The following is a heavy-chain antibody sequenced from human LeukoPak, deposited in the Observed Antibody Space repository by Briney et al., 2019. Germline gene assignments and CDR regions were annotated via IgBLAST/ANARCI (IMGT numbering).Heavy chain of an antibody. Sequence: ASVKVSCKASGGTFSSHAISWVRQAPGQGLEWMGGIIPIFGTANYAQKFQGRVTITADESTSTAYMELSSLRSEDTAVYYCARDGVAAAGNFDYWGQGTLVTVSS. CDR2: IIPIFGTA. CDR3: ARDGVAAAGNFDY. D-gene: IGHD6-13*01. CDR1: GGTFSSHA. J-gene: IGHJ4*02. V-gene: IGHV1-69*13.